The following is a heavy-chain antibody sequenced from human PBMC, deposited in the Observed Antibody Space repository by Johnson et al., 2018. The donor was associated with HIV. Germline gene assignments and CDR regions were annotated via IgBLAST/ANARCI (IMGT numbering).Heavy chain of an antibody. CDR3: ARDQWMAGDAFDI. Sequence: VYLVESGGGLVQPGGSLRLSCAASGFTFSSYWMSWVRQAPGKGLEWVANIKQDGSEKYYVDSVKGRITISRDNAKNSLYLQMNSLRAEDTAVYYCARDQWMAGDAFDIWGQGTVVTVSS. V-gene: IGHV3-7*01. CDR2: IKQDGSEK. D-gene: IGHD5-24*01. CDR1: GFTFSSYW. J-gene: IGHJ3*02.